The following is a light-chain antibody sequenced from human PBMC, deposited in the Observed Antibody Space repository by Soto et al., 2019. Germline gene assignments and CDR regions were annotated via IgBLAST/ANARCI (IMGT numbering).Light chain of an antibody. Sequence: EIVMTQSPATLSVSPGEGATLSCRASQSLSTNLAWYQHKPGQAPRLLIYGASTRATGIPARFSGSGSWTEFTLTISSLQSEDFAIYYCQQYNIWPPWTFGQGTKVEIK. CDR1: QSLSTN. V-gene: IGKV3-15*01. CDR2: GAS. CDR3: QQYNIWPPWT. J-gene: IGKJ1*01.